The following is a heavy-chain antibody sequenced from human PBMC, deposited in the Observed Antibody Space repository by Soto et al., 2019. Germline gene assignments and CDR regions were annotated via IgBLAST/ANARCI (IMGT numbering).Heavy chain of an antibody. Sequence: PGGSLRLSCAASGFTFSSYAMHWVRQAPGKGLEYVSAISSNGGSTYYANSVKGRFTISRDNSKNTLYLQMGSLRAEDMAVYYCARDGEWLVPTIYRYYYYYMDVWGKGTTVTVSS. D-gene: IGHD6-19*01. CDR3: ARDGEWLVPTIYRYYYYYMDV. CDR1: GFTFSSYA. CDR2: ISSNGGST. V-gene: IGHV3-64*01. J-gene: IGHJ6*03.